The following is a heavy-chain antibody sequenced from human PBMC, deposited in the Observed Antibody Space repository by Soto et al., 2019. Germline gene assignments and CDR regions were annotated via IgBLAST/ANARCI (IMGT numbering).Heavy chain of an antibody. J-gene: IGHJ4*02. CDR3: ERQRTSVVTQAYFDS. CDR1: GGSFSGYY. Sequence: ETLSLTGAVYGGSFSGYYWSWIRQPPGKGLEWIGEINHNGSTNYNPSLKSRVSMSVDTSKNQFSLNLRSVTAADTALYYCERQRTSVVTQAYFDSWGQGSLVTVYS. V-gene: IGHV4-34*01. CDR2: INHNGST. D-gene: IGHD2-21*02.